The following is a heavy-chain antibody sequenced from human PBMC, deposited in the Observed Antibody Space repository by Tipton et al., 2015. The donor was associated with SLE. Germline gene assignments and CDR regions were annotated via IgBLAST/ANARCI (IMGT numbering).Heavy chain of an antibody. V-gene: IGHV4-61*02. D-gene: IGHD1-7*01. CDR2: IYTTGST. Sequence: TLSLTCTVSGGSISSGSYYWSWIRQPAGKGLEWIGRIYTTGSTNYNPSLKSRVTISVDTSKNQFSLRLTSVTAADTAVYYCARATDWNLSPDVWGKGTTVTVPS. CDR3: ARATDWNLSPDV. J-gene: IGHJ6*04. CDR1: GGSISSGSYY.